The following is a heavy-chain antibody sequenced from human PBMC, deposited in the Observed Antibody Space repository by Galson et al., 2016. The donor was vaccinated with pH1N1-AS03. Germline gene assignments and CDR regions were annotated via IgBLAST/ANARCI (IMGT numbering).Heavy chain of an antibody. CDR2: IDSGATTI. V-gene: IGHV3-74*03. Sequence: SLRLSCAASGFTFRVYTMHWVRHVPGKGLVWVSRIDSGATTITYVDSVKGRLTISRDNGRNTLYLQMTDLRADDTALYYCARSTEGAFDYWGQGILVTVSS. CDR1: GFTFRVYT. CDR3: ARSTEGAFDY. J-gene: IGHJ4*02. D-gene: IGHD4/OR15-4a*01.